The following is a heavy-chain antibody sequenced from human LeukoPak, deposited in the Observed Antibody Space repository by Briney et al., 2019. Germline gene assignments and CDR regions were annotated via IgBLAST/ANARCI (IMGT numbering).Heavy chain of an antibody. CDR3: ARDTAMAYFDY. Sequence: PSETLSLTCAVYGGSFSGYYWSWIRQPPGKGLEWIGEINHSGSTNYNPSLKSRVTISVDTSKNQFSLKLSSVTAADTAVYYCARDTAMAYFDYWGQGTLVTVSS. V-gene: IGHV4-34*01. D-gene: IGHD5-18*01. CDR2: INHSGST. J-gene: IGHJ4*02. CDR1: GGSFSGYY.